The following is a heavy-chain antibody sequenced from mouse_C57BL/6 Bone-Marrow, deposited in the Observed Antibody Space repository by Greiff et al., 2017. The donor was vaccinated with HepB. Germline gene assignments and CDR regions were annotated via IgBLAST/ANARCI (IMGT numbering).Heavy chain of an antibody. Sequence: VQLQQSGPELVKPGASVKISCKASGYTFTDYYMNWVKQSHGKSLEWIGDINPNNGGTSYNQKFKGKATLTVDKSSSTAYMELRSLTSEDSAVYYCANGVTTEEAYWGQGTLVTVSA. D-gene: IGHD1-1*01. J-gene: IGHJ3*01. V-gene: IGHV1-26*01. CDR3: ANGVTTEEAY. CDR1: GYTFTDYY. CDR2: INPNNGGT.